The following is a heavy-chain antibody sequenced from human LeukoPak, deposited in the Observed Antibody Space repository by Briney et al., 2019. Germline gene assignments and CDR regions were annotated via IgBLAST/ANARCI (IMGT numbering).Heavy chain of an antibody. CDR3: ASGRSALRYYDGSGYDAFDI. J-gene: IGHJ3*02. V-gene: IGHV1-2*02. Sequence: ASVKVSCKASGYTFTGYYMHWVRQAPGQGLEWMGWINPNSGGTNYAQKFQGRVTMTRDTSISTAYMELSRLRSDDTAVYYCASGRSALRYYDGSGYDAFDIWGQGTMVTVSS. CDR1: GYTFTGYY. D-gene: IGHD3-22*01. CDR2: INPNSGGT.